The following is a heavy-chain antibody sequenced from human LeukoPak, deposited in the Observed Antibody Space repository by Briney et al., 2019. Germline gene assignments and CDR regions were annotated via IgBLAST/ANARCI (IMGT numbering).Heavy chain of an antibody. J-gene: IGHJ4*02. Sequence: GGPLRLSCAPSGFTFSNDVMSWVRQAPGKGPEWVSSIDGGGGGTDYADSVRDRFTISRDNCKNTSYLQMNSLRADDTAVYYCARRIGGTKDYWGQGAQVTVSS. V-gene: IGHV3-23*01. CDR2: IDGGGGGT. CDR3: ARRIGGTKDY. D-gene: IGHD3-3*01. CDR1: GFTFSNDV.